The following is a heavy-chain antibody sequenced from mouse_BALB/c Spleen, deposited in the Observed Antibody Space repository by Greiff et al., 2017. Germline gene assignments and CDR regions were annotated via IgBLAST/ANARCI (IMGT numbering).Heavy chain of an antibody. CDR1: GYAFSSSW. CDR3: ARKGEFITPYYYAMDY. CDR2: IYPGDGDT. D-gene: IGHD1-2*01. V-gene: IGHV1-82*01. J-gene: IGHJ4*01. Sequence: VQLQQSGPELVKPGASVKISCKASGYAFSSSWMNWVKQRPGQGLEWIGRIYPGDGDTNYNGKFKGKATLTADKSSSTAYMQLSSLTSVDSAVYFCARKGEFITPYYYAMDYWGQGTSVTVSS.